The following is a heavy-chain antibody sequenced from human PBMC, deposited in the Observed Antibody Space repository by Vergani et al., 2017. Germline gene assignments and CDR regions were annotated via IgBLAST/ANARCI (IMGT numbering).Heavy chain of an antibody. CDR2: ISSSSSYT. CDR1: GFTFSSYA. CDR3: ARAGVLGEYFDY. V-gene: IGHV3-48*01. D-gene: IGHD3-16*01. J-gene: IGHJ4*02. Sequence: EVQLLESGGGLVQPGGSLRLSCAASGFTFSSYAMSWIRQAPGKGLEWGSYISSSSSYTNYADSVKGRCTISRDNAKNSLYLQMNSLQAEDTAVYYCARAGVLGEYFDYWGQGTLVTVSS.